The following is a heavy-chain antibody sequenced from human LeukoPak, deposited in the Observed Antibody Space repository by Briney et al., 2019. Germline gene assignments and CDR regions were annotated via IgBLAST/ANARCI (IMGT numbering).Heavy chain of an antibody. D-gene: IGHD1-26*01. CDR1: GGTFSSYA. Sequence: SVKVSCKASGGTFSSYAISWVRQAPGQGLEWMGIINPSGGSTSYAQKFQGRVTMTRDTSTSTVYMELSSLRSEDTAVYYCARVPIVGATKRFDYWGQGTLVTVSS. J-gene: IGHJ4*02. CDR3: ARVPIVGATKRFDY. V-gene: IGHV1-46*01. CDR2: INPSGGST.